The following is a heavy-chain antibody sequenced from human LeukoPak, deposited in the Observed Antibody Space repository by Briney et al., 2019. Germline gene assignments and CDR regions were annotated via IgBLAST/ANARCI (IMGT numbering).Heavy chain of an antibody. Sequence: SETLSLTCTVSGASISSEFWSWNRQPPGKGLEWIGSLSYSGGTNYSPSLTGRVTISMDTSKNQFSLKVKSVSTADTAVYYCARDRSGWYAENWGQGIQVTVSS. D-gene: IGHD6-19*01. CDR3: ARDRSGWYAEN. J-gene: IGHJ4*02. V-gene: IGHV4-59*01. CDR2: LSYSGGT. CDR1: GASISSEF.